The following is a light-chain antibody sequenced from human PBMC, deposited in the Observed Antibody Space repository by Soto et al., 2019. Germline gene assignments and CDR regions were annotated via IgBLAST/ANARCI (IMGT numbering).Light chain of an antibody. V-gene: IGKV3-20*01. CDR3: QQYGGSRWT. CDR1: QSVSSTY. J-gene: IGKJ1*01. Sequence: EIVLTQSPGTLSLSPGERATLSCRASQSVSSTYLAWYQQKPGQAPRLLIYGASNRATGIPDRFSGSGSGTHFTLTISRLEPDDFAVYYCQQYGGSRWTFGQGTRVDI. CDR2: GAS.